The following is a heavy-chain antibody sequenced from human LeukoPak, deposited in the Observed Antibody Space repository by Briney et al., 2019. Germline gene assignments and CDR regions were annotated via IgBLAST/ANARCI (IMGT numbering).Heavy chain of an antibody. D-gene: IGHD3-3*01. V-gene: IGHV4-39*01. Sequence: PPESLSPTCEVAGDSPGRSGYYWVWTRHPPGKGLDGTGSIFYWGSTYYSASFERRLTVSLDVSKNSFSLELTSVTAADTSVYYCARQRVERLLFSAIDHWGRGSLVAVPS. CDR2: IFYWGST. J-gene: IGHJ4*02. CDR3: ARQRVERLLFSAIDH. CDR1: GDSPGRSGYY.